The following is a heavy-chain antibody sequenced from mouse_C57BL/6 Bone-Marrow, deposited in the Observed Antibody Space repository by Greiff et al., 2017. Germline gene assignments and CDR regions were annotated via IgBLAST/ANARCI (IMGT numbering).Heavy chain of an antibody. CDR2: IYPGSGST. CDR1: GYTFTSYW. Sequence: QVQLQQPGAELVKPGASVKMSCKASGYTFTSYWITWVKLRPGQGLEWIGDIYPGSGSTNYNEKFKSKATLTVDTSSSTAYMQLSSLTSEDSAVYYCARRLIYYYGSSLDYWGQGTTLTVSS. J-gene: IGHJ2*01. CDR3: ARRLIYYYGSSLDY. V-gene: IGHV1-55*01. D-gene: IGHD1-1*01.